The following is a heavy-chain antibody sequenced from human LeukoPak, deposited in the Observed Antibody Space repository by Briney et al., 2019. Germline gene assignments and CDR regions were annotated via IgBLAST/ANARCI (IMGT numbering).Heavy chain of an antibody. V-gene: IGHV3-11*04. J-gene: IGHJ3*02. Sequence: PGGSLRLSCAASGFTFSDYYMSWIRQAPGKGLEWVSYISSSGSTIYYADSVKGRFTISRDNAKNSLYLQMNSLRAEDTAVYYCARGGTWIQLWFIPDAFDIWGQGTMVTVSS. CDR1: GFTFSDYY. D-gene: IGHD5-18*01. CDR3: ARGGTWIQLWFIPDAFDI. CDR2: ISSSGSTI.